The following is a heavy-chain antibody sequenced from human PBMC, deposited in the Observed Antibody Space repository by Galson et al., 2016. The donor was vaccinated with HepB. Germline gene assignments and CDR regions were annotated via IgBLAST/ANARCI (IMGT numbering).Heavy chain of an antibody. J-gene: IGHJ6*02. V-gene: IGHV3-23*01. CDR1: GFTFSNYA. D-gene: IGHD6-6*01. Sequence: SLRLSCAASGFTFSNYAMTWVRQAPGKGLEWISTINNNDDSTYYADSVQGRFTISRDKSKNTLYLEMSSLRAEDTALYYCAKDRAAARPRCYGMDVWGQGTTVTVSS. CDR2: INNNDDST. CDR3: AKDRAAARPRCYGMDV.